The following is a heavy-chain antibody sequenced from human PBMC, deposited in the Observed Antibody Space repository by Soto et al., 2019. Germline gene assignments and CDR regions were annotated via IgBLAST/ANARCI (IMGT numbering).Heavy chain of an antibody. CDR2: ISGSGGST. CDR3: AKDLEPTKYYYGSGMSGFFDY. CDR1: GFTFSSYA. V-gene: IGHV3-23*01. D-gene: IGHD3-10*01. Sequence: GGSLRLSCAASGFTFSSYAMSWVRQAPGKGLEWVSAISGSGGSTYYADSVKGRFTISRDNSKNTLYLQMNSLRAEDTAVYYCAKDLEPTKYYYGSGMSGFFDYWGQGTLVTVSS. J-gene: IGHJ4*02.